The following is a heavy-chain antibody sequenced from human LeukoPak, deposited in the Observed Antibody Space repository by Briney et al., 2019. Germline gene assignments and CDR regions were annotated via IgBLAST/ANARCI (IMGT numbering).Heavy chain of an antibody. CDR2: INPNSGGT. CDR1: GDTFTGYY. J-gene: IGHJ4*02. V-gene: IGHV1-2*06. Sequence: ASEKVSCKASGDTFTGYYMHWVRQAPGQGLEWMGRINPNSGGTNYAQKFQGRVTMTRDTSISTAYMELSRLRSDDTAVYYCARESYGLSLNYWGQGTLVTVPS. CDR3: ARESYGLSLNY. D-gene: IGHD5-18*01.